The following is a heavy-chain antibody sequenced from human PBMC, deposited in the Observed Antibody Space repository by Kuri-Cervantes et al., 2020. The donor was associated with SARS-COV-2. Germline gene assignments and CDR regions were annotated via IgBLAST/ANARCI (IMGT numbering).Heavy chain of an antibody. CDR2: INPNSGGT. J-gene: IGHJ4*02. CDR1: GYTFTGYY. Sequence: ASVKVSCKASGYTFTGYYMHWVRQAPGQGLEWMGWINPNSGGTSYAQKFQGRVTMTRDTSISTAYMELSRLRSDDTAVYYCARDRGGTTVTTYNTFDYWGQGTLVTVSS. CDR3: ARDRGGTTVTTYNTFDY. D-gene: IGHD4-17*01. V-gene: IGHV1-2*02.